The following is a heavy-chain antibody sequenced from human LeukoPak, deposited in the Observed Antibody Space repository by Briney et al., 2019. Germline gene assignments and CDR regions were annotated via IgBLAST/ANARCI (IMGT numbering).Heavy chain of an antibody. CDR1: GFTFSGST. CDR2: ISTSSSYI. V-gene: IGHV3-21*01. CDR3: ARQQWLDGAYYFDY. Sequence: GGSLRLSCAASGFTFSGSTMNWVRQAPGKGLEWVSFISTSSSYIYYADSVRGRFTISRDNAKNSLYLQMNSLRAEDTVVYYCARQQWLDGAYYFDYWGQGTLVTVSS. J-gene: IGHJ4*02. D-gene: IGHD6-19*01.